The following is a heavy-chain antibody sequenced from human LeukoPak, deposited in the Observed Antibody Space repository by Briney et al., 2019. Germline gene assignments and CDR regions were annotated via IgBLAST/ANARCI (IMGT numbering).Heavy chain of an antibody. J-gene: IGHJ3*02. CDR3: ARVPIVVVVAKHAFDI. V-gene: IGHV4-39*07. Sequence: SETLSLTCTVSGGSISSSSYYWGWIRQPPGKGLEWIGSIYYSGSTYYNPSLKSRVTISVDTSKNQFSLKLSSVTAADTAVYYCARVPIVVVVAKHAFDIWGQGTMVTVSS. D-gene: IGHD2-15*01. CDR1: GGSISSSSYY. CDR2: IYYSGST.